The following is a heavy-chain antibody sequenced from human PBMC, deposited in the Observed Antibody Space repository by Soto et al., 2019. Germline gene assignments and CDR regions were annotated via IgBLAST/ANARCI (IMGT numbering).Heavy chain of an antibody. D-gene: IGHD3-22*01. J-gene: IGHJ4*02. CDR2: IIPSGGST. CDR3: AGMWGAYDSSCPFDS. Sequence: QVQLVQSGAEVRKPGASVRVSCKTSGYTCTSYYLQWVRQAPGQGLEWMGIIIPSGGSTNYAQKYHRRVTFTRDTSTSPIYMKLSSLRSEATAVYCCAGMWGAYDSSCPFDSWGQGTLVTVSS. V-gene: IGHV1-46*01. CDR1: GYTCTSYY.